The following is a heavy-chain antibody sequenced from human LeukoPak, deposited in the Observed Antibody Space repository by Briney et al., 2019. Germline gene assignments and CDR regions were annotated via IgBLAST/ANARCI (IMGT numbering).Heavy chain of an antibody. Sequence: GGSLKLSCAASGFTFSSYALSWVRQAPGKGLERVPTISYNGGSTYYADFVKGRFTVSRDNSRNTLYLQMNSLTAEDTAVYSCAKNPVMAYYASRGYPLRMDYFDYWGQGTLVTVSS. CDR3: AKNPVMAYYASRGYPLRMDYFDY. CDR1: GFTFSSYA. CDR2: ISYNGGST. J-gene: IGHJ4*02. D-gene: IGHD3-22*01. V-gene: IGHV3-23*01.